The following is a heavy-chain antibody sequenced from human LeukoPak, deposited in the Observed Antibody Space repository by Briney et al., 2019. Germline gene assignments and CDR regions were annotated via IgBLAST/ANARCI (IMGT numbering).Heavy chain of an antibody. Sequence: GRSLRLSCAASGFTFSSYGMHWVRQAPGKGLEWVAVISYDGSNKYYADSVKGRFTISRDNSKNTLYLQMNSLRAEDTAMYYCAKDLGAVVPAAMGLDYWGQGTLVTVSS. J-gene: IGHJ4*02. CDR3: AKDLGAVVPAAMGLDY. CDR2: ISYDGSNK. V-gene: IGHV3-30*18. CDR1: GFTFSSYG. D-gene: IGHD2-2*01.